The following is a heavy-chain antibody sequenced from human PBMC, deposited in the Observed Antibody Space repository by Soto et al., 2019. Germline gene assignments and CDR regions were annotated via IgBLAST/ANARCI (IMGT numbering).Heavy chain of an antibody. D-gene: IGHD3-10*01. Sequence: PSETLSLTCTVSGGSISSYYWSWIRQPPGKGLEWIGYTYYSGSTNYNPSLKSRVTISVDTSKNQFSLKLSSVTAADTAVYYCARVGGFGELNYFDYWGQGTLVTVSS. CDR3: ARVGGFGELNYFDY. V-gene: IGHV4-59*01. CDR2: TYYSGST. CDR1: GGSISSYY. J-gene: IGHJ4*02.